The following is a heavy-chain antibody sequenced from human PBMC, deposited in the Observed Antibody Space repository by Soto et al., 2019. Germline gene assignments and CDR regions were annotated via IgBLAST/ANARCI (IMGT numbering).Heavy chain of an antibody. Sequence: EVQLLESGGGLVQPGGSLRLSCAASGFTFSSYAMSWVRQAPGKGLEWVSAISGSGGSTYYADSVKGRFTISRDNSKNTLYLQMNSLRAEDTAVYYCAKGYSSSSPYYYDGMDVWGQVTTFTVSS. CDR3: AKGYSSSSPYYYDGMDV. J-gene: IGHJ6*02. CDR2: ISGSGGST. D-gene: IGHD6-13*01. V-gene: IGHV3-23*01. CDR1: GFTFSSYA.